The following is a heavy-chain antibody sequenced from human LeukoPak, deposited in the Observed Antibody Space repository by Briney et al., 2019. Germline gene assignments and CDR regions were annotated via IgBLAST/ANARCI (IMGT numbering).Heavy chain of an antibody. CDR1: GFTFSSYE. D-gene: IGHD3-3*01. CDR2: ISSSGSTI. CDR3: ANGRPTYYDFWSGYYTGPHAFDI. Sequence: GGSLRLSCAASGFTFSSYEMNWVRQAPGKGLEWVSYISSSGSTIYYADSVKGRFTISRDNAKNSLYLQMNSLRAEDTAVYYCANGRPTYYDFWSGYYTGPHAFDIWGQGTMVTVSS. J-gene: IGHJ3*02. V-gene: IGHV3-48*03.